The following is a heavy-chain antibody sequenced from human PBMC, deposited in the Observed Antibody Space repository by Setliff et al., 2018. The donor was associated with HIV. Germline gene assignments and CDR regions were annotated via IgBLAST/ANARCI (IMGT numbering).Heavy chain of an antibody. Sequence: GASVKVSCKASGYTRAGYFMHWVRQAPGQGLEWMGIINPSDGSTTYPQTLQDRVTMTRDTSTSTVYMELSSLRSEDTALYYCARDLSFRYSSIWYRDYYMDVWGKGTTVTVSS. V-gene: IGHV1-46*01. CDR3: ARDLSFRYSSIWYRDYYMDV. D-gene: IGHD6-13*01. J-gene: IGHJ6*03. CDR2: INPSDGST. CDR1: GYTRAGYF.